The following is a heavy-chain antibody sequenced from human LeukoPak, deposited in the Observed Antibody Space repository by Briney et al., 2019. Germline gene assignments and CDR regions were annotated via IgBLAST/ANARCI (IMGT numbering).Heavy chain of an antibody. D-gene: IGHD1-7*01. CDR2: FSGTGEIT. V-gene: IGHV3-23*01. J-gene: IGHJ3*02. Sequence: GGSLRLSCAASGFTFSSYSMSWVRQAPGKGLEWVSTFSGTGEITYYADSVKGRFTISRDNSQNTLYLQMNSLRAEGTAIYYCARDFKNYDAFDIWGQGTVVTVSS. CDR1: GFTFSSYS. CDR3: ARDFKNYDAFDI.